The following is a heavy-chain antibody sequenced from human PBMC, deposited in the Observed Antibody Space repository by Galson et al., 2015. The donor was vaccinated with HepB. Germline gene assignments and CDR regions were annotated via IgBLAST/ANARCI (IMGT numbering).Heavy chain of an antibody. Sequence: CAISGDSVSSITAAWNWIRQSPSRGLEWLGRTYYRSKWYFDYALSVKSRITINPDTPKNHFFLHLNSVTPEDTAVYYCARSRGATMIVGVPSGMNRWFDPWGQGTLVTVSS. V-gene: IGHV6-1*01. CDR1: GDSVSSITAA. CDR3: ARSRGATMIVGVPSGMNRWFDP. J-gene: IGHJ5*02. CDR2: TYYRSKWYF. D-gene: IGHD1-26*01.